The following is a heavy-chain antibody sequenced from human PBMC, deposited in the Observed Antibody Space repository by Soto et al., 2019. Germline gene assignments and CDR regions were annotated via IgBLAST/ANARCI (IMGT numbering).Heavy chain of an antibody. J-gene: IGHJ6*02. V-gene: IGHV3-30-3*01. CDR1: GFTFSSYA. D-gene: IGHD6-19*01. Sequence: GGSLRLSCAASGFTFSSYAMHWVRQAPGKGLEWVAVISYDGSNKYYADSVKGRFTISRDNSKNTLYLQMNSLRAEDTAVYYCAREGSSGWYVPGYYYYGMDVWGQGTTVTVSS. CDR3: AREGSSGWYVPGYYYYGMDV. CDR2: ISYDGSNK.